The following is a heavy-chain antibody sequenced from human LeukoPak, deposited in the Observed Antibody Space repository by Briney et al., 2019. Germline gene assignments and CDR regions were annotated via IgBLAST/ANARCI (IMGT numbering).Heavy chain of an antibody. J-gene: IGHJ3*02. V-gene: IGHV4-30-2*01. CDR3: ASGGAAAGPYDAFDI. Sequence: SETLSLTCTVSGGSISSGDYYWSWIRQPPGKGLEWIGYIYHSGSTYYNPSLKSRVTISVDRSKNQFSLKLSSVTAADTAVYYCASGGAAAGPYDAFDIWGQGTMVTVSS. CDR2: IYHSGST. CDR1: GGSISSGDYY. D-gene: IGHD6-13*01.